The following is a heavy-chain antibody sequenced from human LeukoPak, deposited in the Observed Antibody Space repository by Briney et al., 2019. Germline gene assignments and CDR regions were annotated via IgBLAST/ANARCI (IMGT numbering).Heavy chain of an antibody. V-gene: IGHV3-9*01. CDR1: GFTFDDYA. D-gene: IGHD3-10*02. CDR2: INWNSDSI. J-gene: IGHJ6*04. Sequence: PGRSLRLSCAASGFTFDDYAMHWIRQAPGKGLEWVSSINWNSDSIGYADSVKGRFTISRDNAKNSLYLQMNSLRAEDTAVYYCAELGITMIGGVWGKGTTVTISS. CDR3: AELGITMIGGV.